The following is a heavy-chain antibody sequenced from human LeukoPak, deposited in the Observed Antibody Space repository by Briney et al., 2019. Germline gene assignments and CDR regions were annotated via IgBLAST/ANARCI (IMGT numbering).Heavy chain of an antibody. CDR2: INPGGST. Sequence: SETLSLTCAVYGGSFSGYYWTWIRQSPGKGLEWIGEINPGGSTYYNPSLKSRLTISRDTSKNQFSLRLSSVTAADTAVYYCARGRQEISMILVVMTGVSYYLDVWGMGTTVTVS. CDR3: ARGRQEISMILVVMTGVSYYLDV. V-gene: IGHV4-34*01. D-gene: IGHD3-22*01. J-gene: IGHJ6*03. CDR1: GGSFSGYY.